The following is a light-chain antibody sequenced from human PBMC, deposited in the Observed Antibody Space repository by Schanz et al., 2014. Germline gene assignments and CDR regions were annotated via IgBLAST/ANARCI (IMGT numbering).Light chain of an antibody. V-gene: IGKV1-5*01. Sequence: GDRVTITCRASQSIGTWLAWYQQKPGKAPKLLIYDASSLDRGVPSRFSGSGSGTEFTLTINSLQPDDYATYYCQQYSSSFPTFGQGTKVEIK. CDR1: QSIGTW. CDR2: DAS. CDR3: QQYSSSFPT. J-gene: IGKJ1*01.